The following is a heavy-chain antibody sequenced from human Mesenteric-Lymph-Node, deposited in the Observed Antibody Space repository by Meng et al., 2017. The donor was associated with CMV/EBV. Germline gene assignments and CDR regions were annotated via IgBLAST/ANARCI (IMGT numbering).Heavy chain of an antibody. CDR1: GITFSSYG. Sequence: GESLKISCAASGITFSSYGMHWVRQAPGKGLEWVAVIWYDGSNKYYADSVKGRFTISRDNSKNTLYLQMNSLRAEDTAVYYCARGGPVVPIPAALGAFDYWGQGTLVTVSS. J-gene: IGHJ4*02. CDR3: ARGGPVVPIPAALGAFDY. D-gene: IGHD2-2*01. V-gene: IGHV3-33*01. CDR2: IWYDGSNK.